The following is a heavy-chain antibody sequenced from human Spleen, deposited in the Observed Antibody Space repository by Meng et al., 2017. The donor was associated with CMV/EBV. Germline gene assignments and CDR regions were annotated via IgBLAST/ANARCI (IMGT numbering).Heavy chain of an antibody. D-gene: IGHD4-17*01. CDR1: GYTFTGYY. V-gene: IGHV1-2*02. CDR2: INPNSGGT. J-gene: IGHJ6*02. Sequence: ASVKVSCKASGYTFTGYYMHWVRQAPGQGLEWMGWINPNSGGTNYAQKFQGRVTMTRDTSISTAYMELSRLRSEDTAVYYCARDRGMTTVTQSYYYYYGMDVWGQGTTVTVSS. CDR3: ARDRGMTTVTQSYYYYYGMDV.